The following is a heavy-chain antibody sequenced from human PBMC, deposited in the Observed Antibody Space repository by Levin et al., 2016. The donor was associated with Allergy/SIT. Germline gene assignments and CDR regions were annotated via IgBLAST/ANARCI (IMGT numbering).Heavy chain of an antibody. CDR3: ARGPMNYDILTGYQYYYYYGMDV. J-gene: IGHJ6*02. V-gene: IGHV3-7*02. CDR2: IKQDGSEK. Sequence: VRQMPGKGLEWVANIKQDGSEKYYVDSVKGRFTISRDNAKNSLYLQMNSLRAEDTAVYYCARGPMNYDILTGYQYYYYYGMDVWGQGTTVTVSS. D-gene: IGHD3-9*01.